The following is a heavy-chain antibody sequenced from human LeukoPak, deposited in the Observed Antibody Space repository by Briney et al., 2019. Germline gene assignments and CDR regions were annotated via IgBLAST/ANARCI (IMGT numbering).Heavy chain of an antibody. CDR2: IYSGGTT. J-gene: IGHJ4*02. V-gene: IGHV3-53*04. CDR3: ARVGAVMGYYFDL. CDR1: GFTVSTNF. D-gene: IGHD3-16*01. Sequence: GGSLRLSPAASGFTVSTNFMTWVRPAPGKGRGWVSTIYSGGTTYYADSVMGRFTISRHNSRNTLYLQMNSLKDEETAVYYCARVGAVMGYYFDLWGQGTLVTVSS.